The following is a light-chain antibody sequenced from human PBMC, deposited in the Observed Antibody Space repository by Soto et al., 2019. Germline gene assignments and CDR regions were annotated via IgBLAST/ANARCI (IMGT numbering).Light chain of an antibody. Sequence: DLPMTQSPSSLSASVGDRVTITCRASQSISTYLNWYQQKLGEAPKLLIYAASSLQVGVPSRFSGSGSGTDFTLTISSLQPDDFATYYCQQSYTTLITFGQGTRLEIK. V-gene: IGKV1-39*01. J-gene: IGKJ5*01. CDR3: QQSYTTLIT. CDR1: QSISTY. CDR2: AAS.